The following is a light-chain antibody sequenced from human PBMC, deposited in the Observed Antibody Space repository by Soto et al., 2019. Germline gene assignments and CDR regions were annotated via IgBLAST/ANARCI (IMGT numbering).Light chain of an antibody. V-gene: IGLV2-11*01. CDR1: SSDVGGYNY. J-gene: IGLJ2*01. CDR2: DVS. Sequence: QSALTQPRSVSGSPGQSVTISCTGTSSDVGGYNYVSWYQHHPGKAPKLMIYDVSTRPSGVPDRFSGSKSGNTASLTISGLQAEDEADYFCCSFAGSYVVFGGGTQLTVL. CDR3: CSFAGSYVV.